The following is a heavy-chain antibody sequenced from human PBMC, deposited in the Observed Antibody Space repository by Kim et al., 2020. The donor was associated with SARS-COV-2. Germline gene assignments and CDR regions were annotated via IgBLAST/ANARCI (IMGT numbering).Heavy chain of an antibody. CDR2: VKTDGGAA. D-gene: IGHD6-13*01. Sequence: GGSLRLSCAASGLTFNPAYLTWVRQAPGKGLEWVGRVKTDGGAADYAAPVKGRFAISKDDSKNTLYLQMNSLQTEDTAVYYCTTKRLLAAGVDYWGQGTLVTVSS. CDR3: TTKRLLAAGVDY. J-gene: IGHJ4*02. CDR1: GLTFNPAY. V-gene: IGHV3-15*01.